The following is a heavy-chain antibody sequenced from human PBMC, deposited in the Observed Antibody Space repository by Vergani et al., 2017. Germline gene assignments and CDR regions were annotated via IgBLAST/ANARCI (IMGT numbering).Heavy chain of an antibody. D-gene: IGHD3-16*01. J-gene: IGHJ6*03. Sequence: QVQLQESGPGLVKPSETLSLTCTVSGGSISSSYWSWIRQPAGKGLEWIGRIYTSGSTNYNPSLKSRVTMSVATSKNQCSLTLSSVTAADTAVYYCAREGGVAIPRYYYYMDVWGKGTTVTVSS. CDR2: IYTSGST. CDR1: GGSISSSY. CDR3: AREGGVAIPRYYYYMDV. V-gene: IGHV4-4*07.